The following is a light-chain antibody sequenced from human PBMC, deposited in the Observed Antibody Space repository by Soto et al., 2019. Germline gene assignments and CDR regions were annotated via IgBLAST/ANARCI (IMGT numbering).Light chain of an antibody. V-gene: IGKV1-5*01. J-gene: IGKJ3*01. Sequence: DIQMTQSPSTLSASVGDRVTITCRASQSISSWLAWYQQKPGKAPKLLIYDASSLESGVPSRFSGSGSGTEFTTTISSRQPDDFATYYCQQYNSYPFTFGPGTKVDIK. CDR3: QQYNSYPFT. CDR2: DAS. CDR1: QSISSW.